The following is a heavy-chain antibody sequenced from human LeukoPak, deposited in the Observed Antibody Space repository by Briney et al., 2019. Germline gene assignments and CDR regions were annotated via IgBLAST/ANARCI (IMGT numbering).Heavy chain of an antibody. D-gene: IGHD1-26*01. CDR1: GFIFSRYS. V-gene: IGHV3-21*01. Sequence: GGSLRLSCAASGFIFSRYSMSWVRQAPGKGLEWVSSISTSSSYIYYADSLKGRFTISRDNARNSLYLEVNSLRAEDKAVYYCARDEGGKWELLGREGYWGQGTLVTVSS. CDR2: ISTSSSYI. J-gene: IGHJ4*02. CDR3: ARDEGGKWELLGREGY.